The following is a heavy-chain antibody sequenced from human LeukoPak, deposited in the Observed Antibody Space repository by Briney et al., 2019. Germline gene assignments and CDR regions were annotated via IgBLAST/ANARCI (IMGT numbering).Heavy chain of an antibody. CDR3: ARVGLYYYGSGSFPNWFDL. CDR2: IKQDGSEK. J-gene: IGHJ5*02. CDR1: SSTFSSHW. D-gene: IGHD3-10*01. Sequence: GGSLRLSCAASSSTFSSHWMSWVRQAPGKGLEWVANIKQDGSEKSFVDSVKGRFTISRDNAKNSLFLRMNSLRAEDTAVYYCARVGLYYYGSGSFPNWFDLWGQGTLVTVSS. V-gene: IGHV3-7*01.